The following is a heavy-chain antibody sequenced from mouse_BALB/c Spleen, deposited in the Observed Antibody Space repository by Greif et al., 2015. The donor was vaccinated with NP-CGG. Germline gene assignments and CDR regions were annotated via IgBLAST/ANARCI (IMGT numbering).Heavy chain of an antibody. CDR1: GFSLTSYG. V-gene: IGHV2-6-1*01. CDR3: ARQNYRSYYYAMDY. D-gene: IGHD2-14*01. CDR2: IWSDGST. Sequence: VKLVESGPGLVAPSQSLSITCTISGFSLTSYGVHWVRQPPGKGLEWLVVIWSDGSTTYNSALKSRLSISKDNSKSQVFLKMNSLQTDDTAMYYCARQNYRSYYYAMDYWGQGTSVTVSS. J-gene: IGHJ4*01.